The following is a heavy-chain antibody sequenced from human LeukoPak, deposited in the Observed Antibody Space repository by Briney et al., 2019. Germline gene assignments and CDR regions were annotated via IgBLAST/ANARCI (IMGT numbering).Heavy chain of an antibody. Sequence: ASVKVSCKASGYTFTSYYMHWVRQAPGQGLEWMGIVNPSGGSTSYAQKFQGRVTMTRDTSTSTAYMELSSLRSEDTAVYYCARKDYGDYYQIDYWGQGTLVTVSS. CDR1: GYTFTSYY. CDR2: VNPSGGST. V-gene: IGHV1-46*01. D-gene: IGHD4-17*01. CDR3: ARKDYGDYYQIDY. J-gene: IGHJ4*02.